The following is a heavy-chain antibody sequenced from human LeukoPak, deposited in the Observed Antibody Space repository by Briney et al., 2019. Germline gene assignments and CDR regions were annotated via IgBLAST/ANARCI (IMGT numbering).Heavy chain of an antibody. CDR3: ARGRRDYSYSMGYYYYYMDV. Sequence: SETLSLTYAVYGGSFSSYFWSWIRQPPGKGREWIGEIDHSGSTDYNQSLKRRVTISVDTSRNQFSLTLSSVTAAGTAVYYCARGRRDYSYSMGYYYYYMDVWGKGTTVTVSS. D-gene: IGHD4-11*01. CDR2: IDHSGST. CDR1: GGSFSSYF. V-gene: IGHV4-34*01. J-gene: IGHJ6*03.